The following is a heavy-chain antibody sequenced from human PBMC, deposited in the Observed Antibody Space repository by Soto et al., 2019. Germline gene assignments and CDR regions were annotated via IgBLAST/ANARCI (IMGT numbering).Heavy chain of an antibody. CDR2: ISWNSGSI. J-gene: IGHJ6*02. D-gene: IGHD4-4*01. CDR3: AKSPYSNYAYGMDV. V-gene: IGHV3-9*01. Sequence: DVQLVESGGGLVQPGRSLRLSCAASGFTFDDYAMHWVRQAPGKGLEWVSGISWNSGSIGYADSVKGRFTISRDNAKNSLFLQMNSLRPEDTALYYCAKSPYSNYAYGMDVWGQGTTVTVSS. CDR1: GFTFDDYA.